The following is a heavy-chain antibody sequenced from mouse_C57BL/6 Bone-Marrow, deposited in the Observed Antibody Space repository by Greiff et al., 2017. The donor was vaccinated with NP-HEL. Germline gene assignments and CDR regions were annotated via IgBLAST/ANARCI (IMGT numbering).Heavy chain of an antibody. Sequence: EVNVVESGEGLVKPGGSLKLSCAASGFTFSSYAMSWVRQTPEKRLEWVAYISSGGDYIYYADTVKGRFTISRDNARNTLYLQMSSLKSEDTAMYYCTRDYYGFSYFDYWGQGTTLTVSS. CDR2: ISSGGDYI. V-gene: IGHV5-9-1*02. D-gene: IGHD1-1*01. J-gene: IGHJ2*01. CDR3: TRDYYGFSYFDY. CDR1: GFTFSSYA.